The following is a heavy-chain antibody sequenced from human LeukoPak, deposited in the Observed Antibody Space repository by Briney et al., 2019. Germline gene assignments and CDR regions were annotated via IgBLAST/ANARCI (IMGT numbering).Heavy chain of an antibody. D-gene: IGHD3-16*01. CDR2: ISYDGSNK. CDR1: GFTFSSYA. V-gene: IGHV3-30*04. Sequence: PGGSLRLSCAASGFTFSSYAMHWVRQAPGKGLEWVAVISYDGSNKYYADSVKGRLTISRDNSKNTLYLQMNSLRAEDTAVYYCAREIRPWRLRVGEFVYWGQGTLVTVSS. CDR3: AREIRPWRLRVGEFVY. J-gene: IGHJ4*02.